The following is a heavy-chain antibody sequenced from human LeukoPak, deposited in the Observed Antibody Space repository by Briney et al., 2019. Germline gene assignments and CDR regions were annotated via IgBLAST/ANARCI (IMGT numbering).Heavy chain of an antibody. CDR1: GYTFTSYD. CDR2: MNPNSGNT. Sequence: ASVKVSCKASGYTFTSYDINWVRQATGQGLEWMGWMNPNSGNTGYAQKFQGRVTMTRNTSISTAYMELSSLRSEDTAVYYCARWVGAQYYFDYWGQGTLVTVSS. J-gene: IGHJ4*02. CDR3: ARWVGAQYYFDY. D-gene: IGHD1-26*01. V-gene: IGHV1-8*01.